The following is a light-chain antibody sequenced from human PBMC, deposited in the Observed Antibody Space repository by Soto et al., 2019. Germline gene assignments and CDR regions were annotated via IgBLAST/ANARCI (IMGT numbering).Light chain of an antibody. V-gene: IGLV2-14*01. CDR1: SSDVGSYNF. CDR3: SSYTTSSNYV. Sequence: QSVLTQPASVSAAPGQSITISCTGNSSDVGSYNFVSWYQQLPGKAPKLMIYEVSNRPPGHPKRFSASKSVNTPPRTIALLKTEHEADYHFSSYTTSSNYVFGSWTKVTVL. J-gene: IGLJ1*01. CDR2: EVS.